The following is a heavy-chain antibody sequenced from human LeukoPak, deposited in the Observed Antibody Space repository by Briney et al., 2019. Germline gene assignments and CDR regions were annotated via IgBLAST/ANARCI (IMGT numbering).Heavy chain of an antibody. J-gene: IGHJ4*02. CDR3: ARGRYYDSSGLIDY. V-gene: IGHV1-8*03. CDR1: GGTFTNYD. D-gene: IGHD3-22*01. CDR2: MIPNSGNT. Sequence: ASVKVSCKASGGTFTNYDINWVRQATGQGLEWMGWMIPNSGNTGYAQKFQGRVTITRNTSISTAYMELSSLRSEDTAVYYCARGRYYDSSGLIDYWGQGTLVTVSS.